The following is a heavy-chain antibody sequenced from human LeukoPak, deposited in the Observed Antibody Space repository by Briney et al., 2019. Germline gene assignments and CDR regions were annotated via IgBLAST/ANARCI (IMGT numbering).Heavy chain of an antibody. CDR3: ARVRGGSSWYYSGMDV. D-gene: IGHD3-16*01. CDR2: ISYDGDNE. J-gene: IGHJ6*02. Sequence: QTGGSLRLSCAASGFTFSNFAMHWVRQAPGKGLEWVAVISYDGDNEYYADSVKGQFTISRDNSKDRLYLQMNSLRPEDTAMYYCARVRGGSSWYYSGMDVWGRGTTVTVSS. CDR1: GFTFSNFA. V-gene: IGHV3-30-3*01.